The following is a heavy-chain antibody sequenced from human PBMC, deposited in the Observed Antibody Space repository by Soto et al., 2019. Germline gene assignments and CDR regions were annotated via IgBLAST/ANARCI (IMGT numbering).Heavy chain of an antibody. J-gene: IGHJ5*02. V-gene: IGHV4-4*02. CDR1: GGTIRSGHW. CDR3: AMQETRTGGPA. D-gene: IGHD2-8*02. CDR2: MSLNGDI. Sequence: QVQLQESGPGLVESSGTLSLTCAVYGGTIRSGHWWTWVRRSPGKGLEWIGEMSLNGDINYIPSLQSRVTVSIEKTTNHLSLRLTPVTAADTAVYYCAMQETRTGGPAWGPGTMVAVSS.